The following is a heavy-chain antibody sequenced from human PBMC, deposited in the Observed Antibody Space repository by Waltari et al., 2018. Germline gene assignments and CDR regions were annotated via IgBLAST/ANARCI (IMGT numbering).Heavy chain of an antibody. J-gene: IGHJ4*02. Sequence: QVQLVQSGAEVKTPGASVKVSCKTSGYHFTSYYMHWVGQAPGQGLEWMGWINTRNGGTNYAQKYQGRVTMTRDTSISTAYMELSRLISNDTTVYYCARTYQSGSYSDYWGQGTPVTVSS. CDR1: GYHFTSYY. CDR3: ARTYQSGSYSDY. V-gene: IGHV1-2*02. D-gene: IGHD1-26*01. CDR2: INTRNGGT.